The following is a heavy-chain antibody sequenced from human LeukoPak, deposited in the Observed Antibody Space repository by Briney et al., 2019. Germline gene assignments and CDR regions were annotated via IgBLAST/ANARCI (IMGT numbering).Heavy chain of an antibody. D-gene: IGHD4-17*01. CDR1: GFTVSTNY. V-gene: IGHV3-48*01. CDR2: ISSSGGTM. J-gene: IGHJ4*02. Sequence: GGSLRLSCAASGFTVSTNYMNWVRQAPGKGLEWVSYISSSGGTMYYADSVKGRFTISRDNANNSLYLQLNSLTVEDTAVYYCARDLDYGLDYWGQGTLVTVSS. CDR3: ARDLDYGLDY.